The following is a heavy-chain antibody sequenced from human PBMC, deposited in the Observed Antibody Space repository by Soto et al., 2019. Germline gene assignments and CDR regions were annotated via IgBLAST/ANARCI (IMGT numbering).Heavy chain of an antibody. J-gene: IGHJ5*02. CDR2: IWYDGSNK. Sequence: QVQLVESGGGVVQPGRSLRLSCAASGFTFSSYGMHWVRQAPGKGLDWVAVIWYDGSNKYYADSVKGRFTISRDNSKNTLYLQMNSLRAEDTAVYYCARESDALTVTRYNWFDPWGQGTLVTVSS. CDR1: GFTFSSYG. D-gene: IGHD4-4*01. CDR3: ARESDALTVTRYNWFDP. V-gene: IGHV3-33*01.